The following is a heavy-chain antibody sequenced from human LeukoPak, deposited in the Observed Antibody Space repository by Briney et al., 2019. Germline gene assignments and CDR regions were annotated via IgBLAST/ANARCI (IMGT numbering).Heavy chain of an antibody. CDR3: AKGLAAITMVRGVISRYYYYYVDV. CDR2: ISGSGGST. V-gene: IGHV3-23*01. J-gene: IGHJ6*03. CDR1: GFTFSSYG. D-gene: IGHD3-10*01. Sequence: GGSLRLSCAASGFTFSSYGMSWVRQAPGKGLEWVSGISGSGGSTYYADSVKGRFTISRDNSKNTLYLQMNSLRAEDTAVYYCAKGLAAITMVRGVISRYYYYYVDVWGKGTTVTVSS.